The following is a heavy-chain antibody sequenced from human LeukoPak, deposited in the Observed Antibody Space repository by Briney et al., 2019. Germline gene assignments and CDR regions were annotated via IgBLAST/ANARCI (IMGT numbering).Heavy chain of an antibody. Sequence: SETLSLTCAVYGGSFSGYYWSWIRQPPGKGLEWIGEVNHSGSANYNPSLKSRVTISVDTSKNQFSLKLSSVTAADTAVYYCASRIFMTIGNSAFDIWGQGTMVTVSS. CDR1: GGSFSGYY. D-gene: IGHD3-22*01. V-gene: IGHV4-34*01. J-gene: IGHJ3*02. CDR3: ASRIFMTIGNSAFDI. CDR2: VNHSGSA.